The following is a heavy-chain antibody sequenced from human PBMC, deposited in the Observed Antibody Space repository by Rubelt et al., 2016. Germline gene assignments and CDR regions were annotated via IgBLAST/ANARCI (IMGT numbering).Heavy chain of an antibody. CDR3: ARVGDRSSDNNWFDP. J-gene: IGHJ5*02. D-gene: IGHD6-6*01. Sequence: EVQLLESGGGLVQPGGSLRLSCVAPGFNFNNNAMSWVRQAPGKGLEWVSYISYRSGIIHYADSVMGRFTISRDNAKNSLYLQMNSLRDEDTAVYYCARVGDRSSDNNWFDPWGQGTLVTVSS. CDR1: GFNFNNNA. CDR2: ISYRSGII. V-gene: IGHV3-48*02.